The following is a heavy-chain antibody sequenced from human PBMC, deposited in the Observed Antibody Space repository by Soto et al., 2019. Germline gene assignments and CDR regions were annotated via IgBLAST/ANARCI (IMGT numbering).Heavy chain of an antibody. D-gene: IGHD6-6*01. J-gene: IGHJ5*02. V-gene: IGHV1-2*02. Sequence: GASVKVSCKASGFSCTGYYIHCLRQSPGQGLEWMGWINAHSGGTEYAQKFQGRVTLTSDTSIATAYLTLTSLTSDDTALYYCAKDLTRQLAYWLDPWGQGTQVTVSS. CDR3: AKDLTRQLAYWLDP. CDR2: INAHSGGT. CDR1: GFSCTGYY.